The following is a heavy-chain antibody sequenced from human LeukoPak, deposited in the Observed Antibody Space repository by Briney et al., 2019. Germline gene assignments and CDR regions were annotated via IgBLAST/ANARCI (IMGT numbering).Heavy chain of an antibody. CDR3: ARAGYSSSRDYYYYYGMDV. Sequence: SETLSLTCTVSGGSISSYYWSWIRQPPGKGLEWIGYIYYSGSTNYNPSLKSRVTISVDTSKNQFSLKLSSVTAADTAVYYCARAGYSSSRDYYYYYGMDVWGQGTTVTVSS. D-gene: IGHD6-13*01. CDR1: GGSISSYY. CDR2: IYYSGST. J-gene: IGHJ6*02. V-gene: IGHV4-59*01.